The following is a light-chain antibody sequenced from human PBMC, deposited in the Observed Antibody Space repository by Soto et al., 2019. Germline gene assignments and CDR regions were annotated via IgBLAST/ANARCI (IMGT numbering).Light chain of an antibody. V-gene: IGKV1-5*03. Sequence: DFQMTQFPSTLSASVGDRVTITCRASQSVSDWLAWYQQQAGKAPKLLIFKASSLQSGVPSRFSGSGSGTEFTLTSSSLQPDDSGTYYCQQYHGAWPFGQGTKVEIK. J-gene: IGKJ1*01. CDR2: KAS. CDR1: QSVSDW. CDR3: QQYHGAWP.